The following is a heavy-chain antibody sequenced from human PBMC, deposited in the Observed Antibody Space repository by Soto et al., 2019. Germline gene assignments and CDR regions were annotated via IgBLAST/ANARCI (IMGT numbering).Heavy chain of an antibody. CDR3: ARVSGSLERHSHLAY. D-gene: IGHD3-10*01. CDR2: ICHFSSYI. CDR1: GFPFGTYS. J-gene: IGHJ4*02. Sequence: EVQLVESGGGLVEPGGSLRLSCAASGFPFGTYSMNWVRQAPGQGLEWVSSICHFSSYIYYADSVRGRFTISRDNAKNSLYLQMNSLRAEDTAVYYCARVSGSLERHSHLAYWGQGTLVTVSS. V-gene: IGHV3-21*01.